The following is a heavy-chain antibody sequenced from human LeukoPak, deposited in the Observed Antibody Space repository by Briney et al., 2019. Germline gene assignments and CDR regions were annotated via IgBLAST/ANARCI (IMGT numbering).Heavy chain of an antibody. CDR1: GGSISNGGYY. V-gene: IGHV4-31*03. Sequence: SQTLSLTCTVSGGSISNGGYYWPWIRQHPGKGLEWIGYIHDGGATYYDPSLKSRVTISLDTSKNQFSLNLTSVTAADTALYYCATQPGIAAAGLFYWGQGTLVTVSS. D-gene: IGHD6-13*01. CDR2: IHDGGAT. J-gene: IGHJ4*02. CDR3: ATQPGIAAAGLFY.